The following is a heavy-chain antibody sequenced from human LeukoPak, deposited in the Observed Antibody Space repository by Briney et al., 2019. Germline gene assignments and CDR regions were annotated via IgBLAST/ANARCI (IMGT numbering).Heavy chain of an antibody. CDR1: GYTFTSYY. D-gene: IGHD1-26*01. CDR2: INPSGGST. V-gene: IGHV1-46*01. Sequence: ASVKVSCKASGYTFTSYYMHWVRQAPGQGLEWMGIINPSGGSTSYAQKFQGRVTMTRDTSISTAYMELSRLRSDDTAVYYCANIVGATRVGYWGQGTLVTVSS. J-gene: IGHJ4*02. CDR3: ANIVGATRVGY.